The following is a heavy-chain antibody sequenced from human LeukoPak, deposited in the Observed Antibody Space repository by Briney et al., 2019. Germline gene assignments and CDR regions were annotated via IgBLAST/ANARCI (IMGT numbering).Heavy chain of an antibody. CDR1: GYTFTSYD. D-gene: IGHD2-21*02. CDR3: ARFPKVRGGDCSRPCAFDY. Sequence: ASVKVSCKASGYTFTSYDINWVRQATGQGLEWMGWMNPNSGNTGYAQKFQGRVTMTRNTSISTAYMELSSLRSEDTAVYYCARFPKVRGGDCSRPCAFDYWGQGTLVTVSP. V-gene: IGHV1-8*01. J-gene: IGHJ4*02. CDR2: MNPNSGNT.